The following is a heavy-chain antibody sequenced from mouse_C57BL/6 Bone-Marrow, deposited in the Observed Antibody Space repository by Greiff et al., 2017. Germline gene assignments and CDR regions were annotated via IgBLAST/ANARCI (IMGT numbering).Heavy chain of an antibody. Sequence: VQLQQPGAELVKPGASVKMSCKASGYTFTSYWITWVKQRPGQGLEWIGDIYPGSGSTNYNEKFKSKATLTVDTSSSTAYMQLGSLPSEDSAVSYCSRYTGWSFDYWGQGTTLTVSS. CDR2: IYPGSGST. CDR1: GYTFTSYW. J-gene: IGHJ2*01. D-gene: IGHD3-3*01. V-gene: IGHV1-55*01. CDR3: SRYTGWSFDY.